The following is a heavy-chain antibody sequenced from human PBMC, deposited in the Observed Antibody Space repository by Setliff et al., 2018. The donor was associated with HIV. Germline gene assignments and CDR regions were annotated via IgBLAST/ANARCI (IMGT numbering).Heavy chain of an antibody. CDR3: ARISVASRYNSDMDV. CDR1: GFIFTTYG. V-gene: IGHV3-30*02. D-gene: IGHD5-12*01. CDR2: IRSDETNK. Sequence: PGGSLRLSCEASGFIFTTYGMHWVRQAPGKGLEWVAFIRSDETNKYYSDPVKGRFTISRDTSKNTLFLQINSLRPEDTAVYYCARISVASRYNSDMDVWGKGTTVTVSS. J-gene: IGHJ6*03.